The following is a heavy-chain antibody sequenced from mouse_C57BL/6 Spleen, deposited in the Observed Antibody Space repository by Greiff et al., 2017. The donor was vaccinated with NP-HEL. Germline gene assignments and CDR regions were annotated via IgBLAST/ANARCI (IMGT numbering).Heavy chain of an antibody. CDR1: GYTFTSYW. CDR3: ASSIYWYFDV. D-gene: IGHD2-10*02. Sequence: VQLQQPGAELVKPGASVKMSCKASGYTFTSYWITWVKQRPGQGLEWIGDIYPGSGSTNYNEKFKRKATLTVDTSSNTAYMQLSSLTSEDSAVYYCASSIYWYFDVWGTGTTVTVSS. J-gene: IGHJ1*03. V-gene: IGHV1-55*01. CDR2: IYPGSGST.